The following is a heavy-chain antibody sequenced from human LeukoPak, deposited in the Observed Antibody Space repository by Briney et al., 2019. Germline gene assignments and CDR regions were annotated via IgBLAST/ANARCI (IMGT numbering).Heavy chain of an antibody. J-gene: IGHJ4*02. Sequence: VGSLRLSCAASGFTFSSSAMGWVRQAPGKGLYWVSAISGSGTGTYYADSVKGRFTISRDNSKNTLYLQMNSLRAEDTAVYYCAKEGGTGTRFDYWGQGTLVTVSS. V-gene: IGHV3-23*01. CDR2: ISGSGTGT. CDR1: GFTFSSSA. D-gene: IGHD1-7*01. CDR3: AKEGGTGTRFDY.